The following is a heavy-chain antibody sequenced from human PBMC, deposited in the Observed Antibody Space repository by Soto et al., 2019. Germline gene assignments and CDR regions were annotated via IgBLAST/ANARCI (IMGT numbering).Heavy chain of an antibody. D-gene: IGHD3-9*01. V-gene: IGHV5-51*01. CDR3: PRPPDYNILTGYLSYLDY. J-gene: IGHJ4*02. CDR1: GYKFINYW. Sequence: ESRKSSSEPSGYKFINYWSGWVRQMHGKGQEWMGFIYPGDSDARYSPSFQGQVTISVEKSINNVYLQWRSLKASDTAMYHRPRPPDYNILTGYLSYLDYWGQETMAPVS. CDR2: IYPGDSDA.